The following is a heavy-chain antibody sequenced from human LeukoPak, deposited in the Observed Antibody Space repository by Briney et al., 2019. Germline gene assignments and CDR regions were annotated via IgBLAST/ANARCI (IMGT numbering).Heavy chain of an antibody. J-gene: IGHJ4*02. D-gene: IGHD2-2*01. CDR3: AKGSTTSYYAGFDD. Sequence: GGSLSLSCAASGYTFSSYAMSWVRQAPGKGLEWVSAISSSGGSTYYADSVKGRFTISRDNSKNTLYLQMNSLRAEDTAVYYCAKGSTTSYYAGFDDWGQGTLVTVSS. CDR2: ISSSGGST. V-gene: IGHV3-23*01. CDR1: GYTFSSYA.